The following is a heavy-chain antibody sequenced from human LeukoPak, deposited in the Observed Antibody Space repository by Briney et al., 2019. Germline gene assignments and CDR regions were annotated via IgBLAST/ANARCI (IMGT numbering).Heavy chain of an antibody. Sequence: SETLSLTCAVSGGSISSSNWWSWVRQPPGKGLEWIGYIYYSGSTNYNPSLKSRVTISVDTSKNQFSLKLSSVTAADTAVYYCARDLGSSTGYWGQGTLVTVSS. CDR2: IYYSGST. J-gene: IGHJ4*02. CDR3: ARDLGSSTGY. D-gene: IGHD6-6*01. V-gene: IGHV4-4*02. CDR1: GGSISSSNW.